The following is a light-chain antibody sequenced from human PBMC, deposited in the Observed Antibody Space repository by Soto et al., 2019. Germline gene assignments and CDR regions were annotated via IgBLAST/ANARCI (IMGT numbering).Light chain of an antibody. CDR3: QEYNNYWT. Sequence: DIQSTPSPSSLSASLGDRVTIPFRASQSISSYLNWYQQKPGKAPRLLIYTASTLESGVPSRFSASGSGTEFTLTISSLHPDDFATYYCQEYNNYWTFGQGTKVDIK. CDR1: QSISSY. J-gene: IGKJ1*01. V-gene: IGKV1-5*01. CDR2: TAS.